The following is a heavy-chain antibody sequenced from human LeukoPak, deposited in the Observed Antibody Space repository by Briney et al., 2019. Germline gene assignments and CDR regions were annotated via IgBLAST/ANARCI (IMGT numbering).Heavy chain of an antibody. Sequence: GGSLRLSCAASGFTFSSYSMNWVRQAPGKGLEWVSSISSSSSYIYYADSVKGRFTISRDNAKNSLYLQMNSLRAEDTAAYYCARDLDSRFDYWGQGTLVTVSS. CDR2: ISSSSSYI. J-gene: IGHJ4*02. CDR3: ARDLDSRFDY. D-gene: IGHD6-13*01. V-gene: IGHV3-21*01. CDR1: GFTFSSYS.